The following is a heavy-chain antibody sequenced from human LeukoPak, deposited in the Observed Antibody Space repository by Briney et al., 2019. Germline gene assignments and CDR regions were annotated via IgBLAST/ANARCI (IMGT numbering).Heavy chain of an antibody. CDR2: IYYSGST. V-gene: IGHV4-59*01. D-gene: IGHD1-26*01. CDR1: GGSISSYY. CDR3: ARDSGLDAFDI. J-gene: IGHJ3*02. Sequence: SETLSLTCTVSGGSISSYYWSWIRQPPGKGLEWIGYIYYSGSTTYNPSLKSRVTISVDTSKNQFSLKLSSVTAADTAVYYCARDSGLDAFDIWGQGTMVTVSS.